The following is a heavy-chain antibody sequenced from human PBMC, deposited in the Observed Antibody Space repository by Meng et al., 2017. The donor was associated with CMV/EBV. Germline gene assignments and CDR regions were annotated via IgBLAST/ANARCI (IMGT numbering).Heavy chain of an antibody. CDR1: YS. CDR2: INAGNGGT. V-gene: IGHV1-3*01. J-gene: IGHJ4*02. Sequence: YSIHWVRQAPGQRLEWMGWINAGNGGTKSSQKFQGRLTITRDSSASTVYMELSSVRFEDTAVYYCARTRTYCASTSCYTGGYYLDYWGQGTLVTVSS. D-gene: IGHD2-2*02. CDR3: ARTRTYCASTSCYTGGYYLDY.